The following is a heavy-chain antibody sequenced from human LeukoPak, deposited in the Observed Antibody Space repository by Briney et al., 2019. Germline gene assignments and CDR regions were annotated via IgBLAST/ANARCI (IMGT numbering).Heavy chain of an antibody. CDR1: GFTFSNYA. D-gene: IGHD6-6*01. J-gene: IGHJ5*02. CDR3: ARGASSLAYNWFDP. V-gene: IGHV3-64*01. CDR2: ISDDGRSR. Sequence: PGGSLRLSCAASGFTFSNYAMHWVRQAPGKGLEYIAAISDDGRSRYHANSVKGRFTISRDNSKNTLDLQMGSLRAEDMAVYYCARGASSLAYNWFDPWGQGTLVTVSS.